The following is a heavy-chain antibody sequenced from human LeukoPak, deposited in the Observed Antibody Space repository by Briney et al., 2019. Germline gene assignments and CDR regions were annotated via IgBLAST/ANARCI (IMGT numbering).Heavy chain of an antibody. CDR1: GFTFSSYA. CDR2: ITGSGDNT. Sequence: GGSLRLSCAASGFTFSSYAMSWVRQAPGKGLEWVSAITGSGDNTYYADSVKGRFAISRNNSNNTLYLQMNSLSAEDTAVYYCAKMQGYFDLWGRGTLVTVSS. V-gene: IGHV3-23*01. J-gene: IGHJ2*01. CDR3: AKMQGYFDL.